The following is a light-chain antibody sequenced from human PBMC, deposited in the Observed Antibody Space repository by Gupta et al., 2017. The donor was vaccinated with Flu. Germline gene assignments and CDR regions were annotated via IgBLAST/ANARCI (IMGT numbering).Light chain of an antibody. Sequence: PATLSVSPGERATLSCRASQSVSSNLAWYQQKGGQAPRLLIYGASTRATGIPARFSGSGSGTEFTLTISSRQSEDFAVYYCQQDNNWPRTFGQGTKVEIK. V-gene: IGKV3-15*01. J-gene: IGKJ1*01. CDR3: QQDNNWPRT. CDR2: GAS. CDR1: QSVSSN.